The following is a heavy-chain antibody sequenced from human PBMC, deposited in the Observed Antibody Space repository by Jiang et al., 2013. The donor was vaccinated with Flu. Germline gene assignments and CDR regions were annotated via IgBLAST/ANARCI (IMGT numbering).Heavy chain of an antibody. Sequence: EWMGWISAYNGNTNYAQKLQGRVTITADKSTSTAYMELSSLRSEDTAVYYCARSLYCGGDCYSRAFDIWGQGTMVTVSS. J-gene: IGHJ3*02. V-gene: IGHV1-18*01. D-gene: IGHD2-21*02. CDR3: ARSLYCGGDCYSRAFDI. CDR2: ISAYNGNT.